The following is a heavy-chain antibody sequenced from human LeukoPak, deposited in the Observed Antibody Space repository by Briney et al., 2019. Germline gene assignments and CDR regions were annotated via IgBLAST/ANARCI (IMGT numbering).Heavy chain of an antibody. Sequence: PGGSLRLSCAAPGVTFSDYYMDWIRQAPGKGQEWVSYISSSGSTIYYADAVKGRFTISRDDSKNTMYLQMNSLRTEDTAVFYCAKELHGRSLFESWGQGTLVTVSS. D-gene: IGHD4-11*01. V-gene: IGHV3-11*04. J-gene: IGHJ4*02. CDR1: GVTFSDYY. CDR2: ISSSGSTI. CDR3: AKELHGRSLFES.